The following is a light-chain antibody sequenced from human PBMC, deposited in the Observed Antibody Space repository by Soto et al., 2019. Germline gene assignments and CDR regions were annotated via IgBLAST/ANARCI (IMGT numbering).Light chain of an antibody. V-gene: IGKV1D-12*01. J-gene: IGKJ4*01. CDR2: GAS. CDR3: QQANDFPLT. CDR1: LATGRW. Sequence: DIQMTQSPSSVSASVGDRVTITCRASLATGRWLAWYQQKPGEAPRLLIYGASTLQSGVPSRFSGSGSGTELTLTISSLQPEDFATYFCQQANDFPLTFGGGTKVDIK.